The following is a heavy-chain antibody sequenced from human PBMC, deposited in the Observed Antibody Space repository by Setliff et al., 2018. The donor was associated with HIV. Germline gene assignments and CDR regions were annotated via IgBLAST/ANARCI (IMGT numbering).Heavy chain of an antibody. CDR3: AREWGSANSLQGAFDI. CDR1: GGSFSVYY. Sequence: KPSETLSLTCAVYGGSFSVYYWTWIRQPPGKGLEWIGEINHSGSTTYNPSLKSRVTISVDTSKNQFSLNLSSVTAADTAVYYCAREWGSANSLQGAFDIWGQGTMVTVSS. D-gene: IGHD2-15*01. CDR2: INHSGST. V-gene: IGHV4-34*01. J-gene: IGHJ3*02.